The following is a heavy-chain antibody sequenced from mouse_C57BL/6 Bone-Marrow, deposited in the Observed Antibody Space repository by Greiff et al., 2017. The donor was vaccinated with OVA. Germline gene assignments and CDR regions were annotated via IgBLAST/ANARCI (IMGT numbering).Heavy chain of an antibody. D-gene: IGHD2-4*01. V-gene: IGHV5-17*01. CDR1: GFTFSDYG. Sequence: EVMLVESGGGLVKPGGSLKLSCAASGFTFSDYGMHWVRQAPEKGLGWVAYISSGSSTIYYADTVKGRFTISRDNAKNTLFLQMTSLRSEDTAMYYCARGGYDYDEGWYFDVWGTGTTVTVSS. J-gene: IGHJ1*03. CDR3: ARGGYDYDEGWYFDV. CDR2: ISSGSSTI.